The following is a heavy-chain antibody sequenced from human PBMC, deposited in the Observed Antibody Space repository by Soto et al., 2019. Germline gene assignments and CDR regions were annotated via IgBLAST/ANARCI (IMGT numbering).Heavy chain of an antibody. D-gene: IGHD3-10*01. CDR1: GYTFTNYA. CDR2: ISAYNGNT. J-gene: IGHJ4*02. CDR3: ARAWFGDFVYYFDY. Sequence: QVQLVQSGAEVKKPGASVKVSCKASGYTFTNYAISWVRQAPGQGLEWMGWISAYNGNTNYAQKLQGRVTMTTDTSTSSVSMELRSLRSDDTAVYSCARAWFGDFVYYFDYWGQGALVTVSS. V-gene: IGHV1-18*01.